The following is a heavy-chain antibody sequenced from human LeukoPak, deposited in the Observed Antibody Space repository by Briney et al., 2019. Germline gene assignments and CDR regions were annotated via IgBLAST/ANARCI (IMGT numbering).Heavy chain of an antibody. J-gene: IGHJ4*02. CDR1: GYTFTGYY. CDR3: AREIYSSRWIPSGSYHPYFDY. CDR2: INPDSGGT. Sequence: ASVKVSCKASGYTFTGYYIHWVRQAPGHGLEWLGWINPDSGGTNYAQKFQARVTMTRDTSISTAYMELSGLRSDDTAVYYCAREIYSSRWIPSGSYHPYFDYWGRGTLVTVSS. D-gene: IGHD6-13*01. V-gene: IGHV1-2*02.